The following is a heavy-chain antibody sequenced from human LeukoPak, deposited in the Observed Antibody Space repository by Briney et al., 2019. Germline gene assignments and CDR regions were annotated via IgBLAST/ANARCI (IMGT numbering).Heavy chain of an antibody. Sequence: PGGSLRLSCAASGFTVSINYMSWVRQAPGKGLKWVSVIYSGGNTYYADSVKGRFTISRDNSKNTVYLQMNSLRAEDTAVYYCARGETSSYDYWGQGTLVTVSS. V-gene: IGHV3-53*01. CDR2: IYSGGNT. D-gene: IGHD2-2*01. CDR1: GFTVSINY. J-gene: IGHJ4*02. CDR3: ARGETSSYDY.